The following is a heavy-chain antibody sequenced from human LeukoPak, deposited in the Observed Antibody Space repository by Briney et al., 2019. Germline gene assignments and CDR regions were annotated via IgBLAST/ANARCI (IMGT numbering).Heavy chain of an antibody. CDR2: IYSSGST. Sequence: PSETLSLTCTVSGGSISSYYWSWIRRPAGKGLESIGRIYSSGSTNYNPSLKSRVTMSVDTSKNQFSLKLSSVTAADTAVYYCARPYDSSGPDAFDIWGQGTMVTVSS. V-gene: IGHV4-4*07. CDR3: ARPYDSSGPDAFDI. D-gene: IGHD3-22*01. J-gene: IGHJ3*02. CDR1: GGSISSYY.